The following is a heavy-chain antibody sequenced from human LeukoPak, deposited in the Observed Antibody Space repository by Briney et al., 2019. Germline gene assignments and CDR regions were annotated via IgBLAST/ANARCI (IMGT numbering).Heavy chain of an antibody. CDR1: GYSISSGYY. V-gene: IGHV4-38-2*02. D-gene: IGHD5-18*01. J-gene: IGHJ6*03. Sequence: SETLSLTCTVSGYSISSGYYWGWIRQPPGKGLEWIGSIYHSGSTYYNPSLESRVTISVDTSKNQFSLKLSSVTAADTAVYYCAREVQLWQLYYYYYYMDVWGKGTTVTVSS. CDR3: AREVQLWQLYYYYYYMDV. CDR2: IYHSGST.